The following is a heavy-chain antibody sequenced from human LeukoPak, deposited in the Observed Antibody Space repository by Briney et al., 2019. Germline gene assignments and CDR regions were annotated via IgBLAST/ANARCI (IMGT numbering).Heavy chain of an antibody. CDR3: ARVPIPPYSSSWYQPFDY. V-gene: IGHV1-18*01. Sequence: GASGTVSCKASGYTFTSYDISWVRQAPGQGLEWIGWISAYNGNTNYAQKLQVRVTMTTDTSTSTAYMELRSLRSDDSAVYFCARVPIPPYSSSWYQPFDYGGEGTLVTVSS. D-gene: IGHD6-13*01. CDR2: ISAYNGNT. CDR1: GYTFTSYD. J-gene: IGHJ4*02.